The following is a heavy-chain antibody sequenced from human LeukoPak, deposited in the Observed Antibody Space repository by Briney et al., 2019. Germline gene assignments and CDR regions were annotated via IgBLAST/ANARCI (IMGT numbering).Heavy chain of an antibody. CDR1: GFTFSSYA. CDR3: AKDGTSGGAFDI. V-gene: IGHV3-23*01. D-gene: IGHD2-2*01. CDR2: ISGSGGST. Sequence: GGSLRLSCAASGFTFSSYAMSWVRQAPGKGLEWVSAISGSGGSTYYADSVKGRFTISRDNSKNTLYLQMNSLRAEDMAVYYCAKDGTSGGAFDIWGQGTMATVSS. J-gene: IGHJ3*02.